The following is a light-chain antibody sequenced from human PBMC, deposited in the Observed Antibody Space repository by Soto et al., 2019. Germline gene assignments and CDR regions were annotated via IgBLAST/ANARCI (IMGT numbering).Light chain of an antibody. Sequence: EIVMMESRASLCVSRREGATLSCRASQSVSSKLAWYQQKPGQAPRLLIYGASTRATGIPARFSGSGSGTEFTLIISSLESEDSAVYHCQQYNNWPRSFGRGTEVDIK. J-gene: IGKJ1*01. V-gene: IGKV3-15*01. CDR2: GAS. CDR1: QSVSSK. CDR3: QQYNNWPRS.